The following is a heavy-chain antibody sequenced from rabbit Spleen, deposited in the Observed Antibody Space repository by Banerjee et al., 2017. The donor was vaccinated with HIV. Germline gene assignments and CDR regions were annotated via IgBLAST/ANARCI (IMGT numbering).Heavy chain of an antibody. Sequence: QSLEESGGGLVKPGASLTLTCKASKFSFNSGYDMCWVRQAPGKGLEWIACVYAGSSGSTYSATWAKGRFTVSKTSSTTVTLQMTSLTAADTATYFCARDTGTSFSTYGMDLWGPGTLVT. CDR2: VYAGSSGST. D-gene: IGHD8-1*01. CDR3: ARDTGTSFSTYGMDL. J-gene: IGHJ6*01. CDR1: KFSFNSGYD. V-gene: IGHV1S40*01.